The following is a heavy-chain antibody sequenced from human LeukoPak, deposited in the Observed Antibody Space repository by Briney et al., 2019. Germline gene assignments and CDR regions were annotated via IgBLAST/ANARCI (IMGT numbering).Heavy chain of an antibody. D-gene: IGHD4-11*01. J-gene: IGHJ4*02. CDR1: GFTFSHFA. V-gene: IGHV3-64*01. Sequence: GGSLRLSCAASGFTFSHFAMQWVRRAPGKALEYVAAISSNGGNTNYANSVKGRFSISRDNSKNTLFLQMGSLRADDTAIYYCARVMRVPLVQVTIYYFDSWGQGAPVTVSP. CDR3: ARVMRVPLVQVTIYYFDS. CDR2: ISSNGGNT.